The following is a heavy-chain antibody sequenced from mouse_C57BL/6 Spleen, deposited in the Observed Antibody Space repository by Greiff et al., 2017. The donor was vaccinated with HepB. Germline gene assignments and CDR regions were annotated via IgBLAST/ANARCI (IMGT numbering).Heavy chain of an antibody. CDR3: VRANREYFDY. D-gene: IGHD4-1*01. V-gene: IGHV10-1*01. CDR2: IRSKSNNYAT. Sequence: EVKLVESGGGLVQPKGSLKLSCAASGFSFNTYAMNWVRQAPGKGLEWVARIRSKSNNYATYYADSVKDRFTISRDDSESMLYLQMNNLKTEDTAMYYCVRANREYFDYWGQGTTLTVSS. J-gene: IGHJ2*01. CDR1: GFSFNTYA.